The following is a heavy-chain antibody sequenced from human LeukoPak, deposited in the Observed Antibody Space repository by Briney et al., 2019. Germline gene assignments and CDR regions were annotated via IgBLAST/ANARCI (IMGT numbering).Heavy chain of an antibody. CDR1: GFTFSSYA. Sequence: GRSLRLSCAASGFTFSSYAMHWVRQAPGKGLEWVAVISYDGSNKYYADSVNGRFTISRDNSKNTLYLQMNSLRAEDTAVYYCARGAHCSGGSCYSWDYYGMDVWGQGTTVTVSS. V-gene: IGHV3-30-3*01. J-gene: IGHJ6*02. CDR2: ISYDGSNK. CDR3: ARGAHCSGGSCYSWDYYGMDV. D-gene: IGHD2-15*01.